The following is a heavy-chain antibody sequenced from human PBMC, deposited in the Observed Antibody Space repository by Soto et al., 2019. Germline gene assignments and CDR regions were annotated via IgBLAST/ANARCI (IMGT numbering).Heavy chain of an antibody. CDR1: GFSLSTSGMG. J-gene: IGHJ5*02. CDR2: IYWDDDK. V-gene: IGHV2-5*02. Sequence: QITLKESGPTLVKPTQTLTLTCTFSGFSLSTSGMGVGWIRQPPGKALEWLALIYWDDDKRYSPSLKSRLTITKATSKNQLVLTMTNMVPVDTATYYCAHRRAYCTGGRCYSIWFDPWGQGTLVTVSS. D-gene: IGHD2-15*01. CDR3: AHRRAYCTGGRCYSIWFDP.